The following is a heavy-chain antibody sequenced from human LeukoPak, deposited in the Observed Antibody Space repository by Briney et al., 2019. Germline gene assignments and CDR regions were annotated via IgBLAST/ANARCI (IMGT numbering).Heavy chain of an antibody. V-gene: IGHV4-59*01. CDR3: ARSIAAAGINY. CDR2: IYYSGST. J-gene: IGHJ4*02. D-gene: IGHD6-13*01. Sequence: SETLSLTCTVSGGSISSYYWSWIRQPPGKGLEWIGYIYYSGSTNYNPSLRSRVTISVDTSKNQFSLKLSSVTAADTAVYYCARSIAAAGINYWGQGTLVTVSS. CDR1: GGSISSYY.